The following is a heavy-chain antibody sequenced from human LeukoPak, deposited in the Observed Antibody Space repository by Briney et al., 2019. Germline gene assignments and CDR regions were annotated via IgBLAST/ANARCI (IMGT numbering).Heavy chain of an antibody. CDR1: GLTFSTSG. V-gene: IGHV3-21*06. J-gene: IGHJ4*02. Sequence: GGSLRLSCTASGLTFSTSGFNWVRQAPGKGLEWVASIGPTGSDRYHADSIKGRFTISRDNANNFLYLQMNSLRAEDTAVYYCARDRRGGIAAAANYFDYWGQGTLVTVSS. D-gene: IGHD6-13*01. CDR3: ARDRRGGIAAAANYFDY. CDR2: IGPTGSDR.